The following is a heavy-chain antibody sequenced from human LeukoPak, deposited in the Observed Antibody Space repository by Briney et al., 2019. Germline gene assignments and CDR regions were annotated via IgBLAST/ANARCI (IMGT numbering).Heavy chain of an antibody. V-gene: IGHV3-20*04. Sequence: GGSLRLSCAASGFTFDDYGMNWVRKAPGKGLEWVSGINWNGGSTAYADSVKGRFTISRDNAKNSLYLQMNSLRAEDTALYYCARGEPSSWLRLPTPFDYWGQGTLVTVSS. D-gene: IGHD5-12*01. J-gene: IGHJ4*02. CDR1: GFTFDDYG. CDR3: ARGEPSSWLRLPTPFDY. CDR2: INWNGGST.